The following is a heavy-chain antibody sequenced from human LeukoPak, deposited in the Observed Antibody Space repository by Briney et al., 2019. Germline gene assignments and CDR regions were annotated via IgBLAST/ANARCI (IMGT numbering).Heavy chain of an antibody. CDR3: ARRDSSSWENWFDP. D-gene: IGHD6-13*01. Sequence: ASVKVSCKASGYTFTSYGFSWVRQAPGQGLEWMGWISTYNDNTNYAQKLQGRVTLTTDTSTSTAYMELRSLSSDDTAVYYCARRDSSSWENWFDPWGQGTLVTVSS. J-gene: IGHJ5*02. CDR1: GYTFTSYG. CDR2: ISTYNDNT. V-gene: IGHV1-18*01.